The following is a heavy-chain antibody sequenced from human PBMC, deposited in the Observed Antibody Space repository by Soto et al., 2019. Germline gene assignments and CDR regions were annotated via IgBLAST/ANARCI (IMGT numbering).Heavy chain of an antibody. CDR1: GGSISTSNW. V-gene: IGHV4-4*02. Sequence: SETLSLTCAVSGGSISTSNWWSWVRQPPGKGLEWIGEVYHSGSTNYNPSFKSRVAISRDTSASTVYMELSSLRSEDTAVYYCARVDCGGECYLIDYWGPGTLVTVSS. CDR2: VYHSGST. J-gene: IGHJ4*02. CDR3: ARVDCGGECYLIDY. D-gene: IGHD2-21*01.